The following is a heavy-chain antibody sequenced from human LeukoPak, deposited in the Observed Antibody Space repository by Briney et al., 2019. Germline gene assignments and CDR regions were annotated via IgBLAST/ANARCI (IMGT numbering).Heavy chain of an antibody. J-gene: IGHJ4*02. Sequence: GSLRLSCAASGFTFNSYAMSWVRQAPGKGLEWVSALSGSGGSTYYADSVKGRFTISRDNSKNTLYLQMNRLRAEDTAIYYCAKDRAYAFDYWGQGTLVTVSS. CDR1: GFTFNSYA. D-gene: IGHD5-12*01. CDR2: LSGSGGST. V-gene: IGHV3-23*01. CDR3: AKDRAYAFDY.